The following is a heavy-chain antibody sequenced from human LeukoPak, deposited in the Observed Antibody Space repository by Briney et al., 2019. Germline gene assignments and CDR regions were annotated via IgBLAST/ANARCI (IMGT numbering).Heavy chain of an antibody. CDR1: GGSISSSSYY. CDR3: ARVTYYYDSSGYYPTLFDY. CDR2: IYYSGST. V-gene: IGHV4-39*07. J-gene: IGHJ4*02. Sequence: SETLSLTCTVSGGSISSSSYYWGWIRQPPGKGLEWIGSIYYSGSTYYNPSLKSRVTISVDTSKNQFSLKLSSVTAADTAVYYCARVTYYYDSSGYYPTLFDYWGQGTLVTVSS. D-gene: IGHD3-22*01.